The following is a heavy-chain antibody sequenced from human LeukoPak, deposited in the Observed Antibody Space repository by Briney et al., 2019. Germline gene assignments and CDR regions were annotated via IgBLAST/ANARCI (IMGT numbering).Heavy chain of an antibody. J-gene: IGHJ6*03. Sequence: GESLKISCKGSGYSFTSYWIGWVRQMPGKGLEWRGIIYPGDSDTRYSRSFQGQVTISADKSISTAYLQWSSLKASDTAMYYCARHIAARPESYYIDVWGKGTTVTVSS. CDR1: GYSFTSYW. CDR2: IYPGDSDT. CDR3: ARHIAARPESYYIDV. D-gene: IGHD6-6*01. V-gene: IGHV5-51*01.